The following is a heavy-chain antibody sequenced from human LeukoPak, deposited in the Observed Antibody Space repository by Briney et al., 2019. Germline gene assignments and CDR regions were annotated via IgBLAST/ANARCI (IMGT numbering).Heavy chain of an antibody. V-gene: IGHV1-24*01. J-gene: IGHJ6*03. CDR1: GYTLTELS. Sequence: ASVKVSCKVSGYTLTELSMHWVRQAPGKGLGWMGGFDPEDGETIYAQKFQGRVTMTEDTSTDTAYMELSSLRSEDTAVYYCATRRRITIFGVVTPYYYYMDVWGKGTTVTVSS. CDR2: FDPEDGET. D-gene: IGHD3-3*01. CDR3: ATRRRITIFGVVTPYYYYMDV.